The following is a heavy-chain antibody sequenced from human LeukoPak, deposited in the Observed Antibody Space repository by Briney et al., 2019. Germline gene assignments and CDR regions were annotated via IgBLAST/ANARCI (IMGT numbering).Heavy chain of an antibody. D-gene: IGHD6-6*01. V-gene: IGHV3-21*01. CDR1: GFNFITYT. CDR3: ARESFAARWD. Sequence: PGGSLRLSCAASGFNFITYTMNWVRQAPGKGLEWVSSISSSSSYIYYADSVQGRFTISRGNAKKSLYLQMNSLRAEDTAVYYCARESFAARWDWGQGTLVTVSS. J-gene: IGHJ4*02. CDR2: ISSSSSYI.